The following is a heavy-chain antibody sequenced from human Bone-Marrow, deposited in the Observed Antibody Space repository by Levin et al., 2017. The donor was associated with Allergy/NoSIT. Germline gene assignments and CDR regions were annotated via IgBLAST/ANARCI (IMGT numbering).Heavy chain of an antibody. CDR3: ARRVAGSSRHLGYYYGMDV. J-gene: IGHJ6*02. V-gene: IGHV4-39*07. Sequence: SETLSLTCTVSGGSISSSSYYWGWIRQPPGKGLEWIGSIYYSGSTYYNPSLKSRVTISVDTSKNQFSLKLSSVTAADTAVYYCARRVAGSSRHLGYYYGMDVWGQGTTVTVSS. D-gene: IGHD6-6*01. CDR1: GGSISSSSYY. CDR2: IYYSGST.